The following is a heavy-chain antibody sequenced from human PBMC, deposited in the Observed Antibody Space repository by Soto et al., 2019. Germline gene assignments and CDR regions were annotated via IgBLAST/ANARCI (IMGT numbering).Heavy chain of an antibody. V-gene: IGHV3-23*01. CDR3: AREGSSYSFHYGMGV. Sequence: GGSLRLSCAASGFTFRDYAMSWVRQAPGKGLEWVAGLSGSGVSTYYAESVKGRFTISRDNSKNMLYLQMNSLRVEDTAVYYCAREGSSYSFHYGMGVWGQGTTVTVSS. D-gene: IGHD6-6*01. J-gene: IGHJ6*02. CDR2: LSGSGVST. CDR1: GFTFRDYA.